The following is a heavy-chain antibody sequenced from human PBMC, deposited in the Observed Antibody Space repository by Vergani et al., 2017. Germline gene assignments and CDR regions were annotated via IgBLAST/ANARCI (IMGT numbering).Heavy chain of an antibody. D-gene: IGHD1-26*01. J-gene: IGHJ4*02. CDR2: IWYDGSNK. CDR1: GFTFSSYG. CDR3: AKDLVDGNYYKEFDY. Sequence: VQLVESGGGVVQPGRSLRLSCAASGFTFSSYGMHWVRQAPGKGLEWVAVIWYDGSNKYYADSVKGRFTISRDNSKNTLYLQMNSLRAEDTAVYYCAKDLVDGNYYKEFDYWGQGTLVTVSS. V-gene: IGHV3-33*06.